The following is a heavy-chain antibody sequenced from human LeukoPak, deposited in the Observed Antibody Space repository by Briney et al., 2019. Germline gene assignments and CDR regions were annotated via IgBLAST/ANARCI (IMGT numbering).Heavy chain of an antibody. CDR3: AKGGGSYLEYFQH. Sequence: GGFLRLSCAASGFTFDDYAMHWVRQAPGKGLEWVSGISWSGGSKGYADSVKGRFTISRDNAKNSLYLQMNSLRVEDMAFYYCAKGGGSYLEYFQHWGQGTLVTVSS. V-gene: IGHV3-9*03. J-gene: IGHJ1*01. CDR2: ISWSGGSK. D-gene: IGHD1-26*01. CDR1: GFTFDDYA.